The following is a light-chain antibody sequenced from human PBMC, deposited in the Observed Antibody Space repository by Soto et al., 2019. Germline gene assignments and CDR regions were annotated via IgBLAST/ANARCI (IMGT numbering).Light chain of an antibody. V-gene: IGLV1-40*01. Sequence: QSVLTQPPSVSGAPGRRVTISCTGSSSNIGAGYDVHWYQQLPGTAPKLLIYGNSNRPSGVPDRFSGSKSGTSASLAITGLQAEDEADYYCQSYDSSRGVFGGGTKVTVL. J-gene: IGLJ2*01. CDR1: SSNIGAGYD. CDR2: GNS. CDR3: QSYDSSRGV.